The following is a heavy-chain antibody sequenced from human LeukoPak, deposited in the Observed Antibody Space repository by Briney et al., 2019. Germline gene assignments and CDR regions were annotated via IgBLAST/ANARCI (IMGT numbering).Heavy chain of an antibody. J-gene: IGHJ5*02. V-gene: IGHV4-4*07. Sequence: PSETLSLTCNVSGGSISSYCWSWLRQPAGKGREGLGLIYTRGSTNYNPSLKSRVTMSIDTSKNQFSLKLRSVTAADTAVYYCARDPVAVTTYYRPRAHSFDPWGQGTLVTVSS. CDR2: IYTRGST. CDR1: GGSISSYC. CDR3: ARDPVAVTTYYRPRAHSFDP. D-gene: IGHD4-17*01.